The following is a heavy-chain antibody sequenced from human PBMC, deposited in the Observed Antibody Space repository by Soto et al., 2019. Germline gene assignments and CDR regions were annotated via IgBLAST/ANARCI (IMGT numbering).Heavy chain of an antibody. J-gene: IGHJ4*02. V-gene: IGHV4-31*03. CDR1: GGSISSGGYY. D-gene: IGHD4-17*01. Sequence: PSETLSLTCTVSGGSISSGGYYWSWIRQHPGKGLEWIGYIYYSGSTYYNPSLKSRVTISVDTSKNQFSLKLSSVTAADTAVYYCARGSLGDYGDYVIYWGQGTLVTVSS. CDR3: ARGSLGDYGDYVIY. CDR2: IYYSGST.